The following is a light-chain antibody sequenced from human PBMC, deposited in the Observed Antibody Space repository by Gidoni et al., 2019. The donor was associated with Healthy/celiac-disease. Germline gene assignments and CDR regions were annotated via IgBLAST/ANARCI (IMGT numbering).Light chain of an antibody. CDR3: QQYGSSRT. V-gene: IGKV3-20*01. CDR2: GAS. J-gene: IGKJ1*01. Sequence: EIVLTQSPGTLSLSPGERATLSCRASQSVSSSYLACYQQKPGQAPRLLLYGASSRATGIPDRFSCSGSGTDFTLSISRLEPEDFAVYYCQQYGSSRTFXQXTKVEIK. CDR1: QSVSSSY.